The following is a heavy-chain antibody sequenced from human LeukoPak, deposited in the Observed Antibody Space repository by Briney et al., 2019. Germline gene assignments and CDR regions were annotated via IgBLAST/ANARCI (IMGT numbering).Heavy chain of an antibody. CDR2: VSSSSTTI. CDR1: GFTFSSYS. J-gene: IGHJ4*02. CDR3: AKQSSIAALDY. V-gene: IGHV3-48*04. Sequence: GSLRLSCAASGFTFSSYSMNWVRQAPGKGLEWVSYVSSSSTTIYYADSVKGRFTISRDNSKNTLYLQMNSLRAEDTAVYYCAKQSSIAALDYWGQGTLVTVSS. D-gene: IGHD6-6*01.